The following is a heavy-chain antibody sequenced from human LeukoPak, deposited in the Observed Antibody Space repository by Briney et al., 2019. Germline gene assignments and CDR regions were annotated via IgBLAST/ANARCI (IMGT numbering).Heavy chain of an antibody. V-gene: IGHV1-18*01. CDR2: IRVYNGDT. CDR3: ATGYCSSTNCRIDY. Sequence: ASVKVSCKASGYTFTSYGISWVRQAPGQGFEWMGWIRVYNGDTNYAQKLQGRVTMTTDTSTSTAYMELRSLRSDDTAVYYCATGYCSSTNCRIDYWGQGTLVSVSS. CDR1: GYTFTSYG. D-gene: IGHD2-2*03. J-gene: IGHJ4*02.